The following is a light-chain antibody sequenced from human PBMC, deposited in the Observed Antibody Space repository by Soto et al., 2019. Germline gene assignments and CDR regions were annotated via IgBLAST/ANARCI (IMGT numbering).Light chain of an antibody. CDR3: QRFSNYPPF. J-gene: IGKJ3*01. V-gene: IGKV1D-13*01. Sequence: AIQLTQSPSSLSASVGDRVTITCRASQGISSALAWYQQKPGKAPKLLIYDASSLESGVSSRFSGSGSGTDFTLTISSLQPEDFATYCCQRFSNYPPFFGPGTKVDIK. CDR1: QGISSA. CDR2: DAS.